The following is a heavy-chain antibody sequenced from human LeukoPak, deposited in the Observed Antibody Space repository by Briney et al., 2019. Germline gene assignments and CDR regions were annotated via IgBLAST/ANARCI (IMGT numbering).Heavy chain of an antibody. D-gene: IGHD5-18*01. CDR3: ARHTELWFEFDP. V-gene: IGHV4-59*08. Sequence: PSETLSLTCTVSGGSISSYYWSWIRQPPGKGLEWIGYIYYSGSTNYNPSLKSRVTISVGTSKNQFSLKLSSVTAADTAVYYCARHTELWFEFDPWGQGPLVTVSS. CDR2: IYYSGST. CDR1: GGSISSYY. J-gene: IGHJ5*02.